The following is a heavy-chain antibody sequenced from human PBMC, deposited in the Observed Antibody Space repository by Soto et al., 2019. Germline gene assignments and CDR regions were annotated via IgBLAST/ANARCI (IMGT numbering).Heavy chain of an antibody. D-gene: IGHD5-12*01. CDR1: GFTFSSHA. J-gene: IGHJ4*02. Sequence: GGSLRLSCAASGFTFSSHAMIWVRQAPGRGLEWVSSISASGDETYYTDSVKGRFTVSRDNPQNTLYLQMNRLRVEDTAVYYCAKRAGYDVDYWGQGTLVTVSS. CDR3: AKRAGYDVDY. V-gene: IGHV3-23*01. CDR2: ISASGDET.